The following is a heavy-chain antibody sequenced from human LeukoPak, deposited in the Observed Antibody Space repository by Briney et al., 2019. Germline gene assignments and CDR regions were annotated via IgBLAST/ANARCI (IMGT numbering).Heavy chain of an antibody. CDR2: ISSNGAST. Sequence: GGSLRLSCAASGFTFSSYAMHWVRQAPGKGLEYVSAISSNGASTYYANSVKGRFTISRDNSKNTLYLQMGSLRAEDMAVYYCARDSGIYDFWSGYAYNWFDPWGQGTLVTVSS. D-gene: IGHD3-3*01. J-gene: IGHJ5*02. V-gene: IGHV3-64*01. CDR3: ARDSGIYDFWSGYAYNWFDP. CDR1: GFTFSSYA.